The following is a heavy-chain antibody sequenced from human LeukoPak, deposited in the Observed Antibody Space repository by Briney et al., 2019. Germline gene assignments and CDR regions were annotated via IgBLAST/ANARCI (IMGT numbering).Heavy chain of an antibody. CDR1: GGSISSGGYY. Sequence: PSETLSLTCTVSGGSISSGGYYWSWIRQHPGKGLEWIGYIYYSGSTYYNPSLKSRVTISVDTSKNQFSLKLSSVTAADTAVYYCARDLGYVWGSYRQTSIWGQGTLVTVSS. D-gene: IGHD3-16*02. V-gene: IGHV4-31*03. J-gene: IGHJ4*02. CDR2: IYYSGST. CDR3: ARDLGYVWGSYRQTSI.